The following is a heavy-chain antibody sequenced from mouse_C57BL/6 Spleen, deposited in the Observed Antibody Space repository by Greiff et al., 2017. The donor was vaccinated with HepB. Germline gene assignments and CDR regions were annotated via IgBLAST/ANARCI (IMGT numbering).Heavy chain of an antibody. CDR1: GYTFTSYW. CDR3: ARPHYYGSSYWYFDV. Sequence: QVQLQQPGAELVKPGASVKLSCKASGYTFTSYWMQWVKQRPGQGLEWIGEIDPSDSYTNYNQKFKGKATLTVDTSSSTAYMQRSSLTSEDSAVYECARPHYYGSSYWYFDVWGKGTTVTVSS. V-gene: IGHV1-50*01. J-gene: IGHJ1*03. D-gene: IGHD1-1*01. CDR2: IDPSDSYT.